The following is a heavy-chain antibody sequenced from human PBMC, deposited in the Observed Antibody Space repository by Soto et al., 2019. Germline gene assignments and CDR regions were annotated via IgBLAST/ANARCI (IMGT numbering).Heavy chain of an antibody. CDR2: IYYSGST. D-gene: IGHD3-10*01. V-gene: IGHV4-39*01. CDR3: ARQYYYGSGSYYKLVDY. J-gene: IGHJ4*02. Sequence: SETLSLTCTVSGGSISSSSYYWGWIRQPPGKGLEWIGSIYYSGSTYYNPSLKSRVTISVDTSKNQFSLKLSSVTAADTAVYYCARQYYYGSGSYYKLVDYWGQGTLVTVSS. CDR1: GGSISSSSYY.